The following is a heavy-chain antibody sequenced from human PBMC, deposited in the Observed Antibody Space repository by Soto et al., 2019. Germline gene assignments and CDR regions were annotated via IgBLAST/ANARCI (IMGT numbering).Heavy chain of an antibody. CDR2: INPSGGST. Sequence: ASVKISCKASRYTFTNFYIHWLRQAPGQGLEWMGIINPSGGSTTYPQKLQGRVTMTRDTSTSTVHMELITLRSEDTAVYYCARSQVARPLEVWGPGTKVTVSS. CDR1: RYTFTNFY. CDR3: ARSQVARPLEV. J-gene: IGHJ6*02. V-gene: IGHV1-46*01. D-gene: IGHD5-12*01.